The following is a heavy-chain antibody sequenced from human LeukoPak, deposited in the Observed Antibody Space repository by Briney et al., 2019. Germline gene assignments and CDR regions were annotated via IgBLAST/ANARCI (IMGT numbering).Heavy chain of an antibody. CDR1: GYTFTSYG. V-gene: IGHV1-69*13. J-gene: IGHJ4*02. D-gene: IGHD5-18*01. Sequence: SVKVSCKASGYTFTSYGISWVRLAPGQGLEWMGGIIPIFGTANYAQKFQGRVTITADESTSTAYMELSSLRSEDTAVYYCARLRERTGYSYGYFDYWGQGTLVTVSS. CDR3: ARLRERTGYSYGYFDY. CDR2: IIPIFGTA.